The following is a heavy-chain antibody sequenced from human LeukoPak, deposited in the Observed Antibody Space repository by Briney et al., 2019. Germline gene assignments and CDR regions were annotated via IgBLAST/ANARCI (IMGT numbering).Heavy chain of an antibody. V-gene: IGHV4-61*02. CDR2: ISATGNT. CDR3: TRKQWVEYYFDS. J-gene: IGHJ4*02. Sequence: SETLSLTCTVSGDSITNDNHYWSWIRQPAWKGLEWIGRISATGNTNYNPSLKSRVTISADTSKNQFSLRLSSVTAADTAVYYCTRKQWVEYYFDSWGQGTLVTVSS. D-gene: IGHD6-19*01. CDR1: GDSITNDNHY.